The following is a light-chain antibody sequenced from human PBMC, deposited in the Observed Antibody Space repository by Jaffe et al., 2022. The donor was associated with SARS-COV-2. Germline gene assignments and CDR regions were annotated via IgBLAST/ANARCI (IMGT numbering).Light chain of an antibody. J-gene: IGLJ3*02. CDR1: SGSIASNY. V-gene: IGLV6-57*02. Sequence: NFMLTQPHSVSESPGKTVTISCTDSSGSIASNYVQWYQQRPGSAPTTVIYEDNQRPSGVPDRFSGSIDSSSNSASLTISGLKTEDEADYYCQSYDSSYWVFGGGTKLTVL. CDR2: EDN. CDR3: QSYDSSYWV.